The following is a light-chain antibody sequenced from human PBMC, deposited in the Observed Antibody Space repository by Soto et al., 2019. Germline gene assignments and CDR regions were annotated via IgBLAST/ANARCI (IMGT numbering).Light chain of an antibody. Sequence: SYELTQPPSVSVSPGQTASITCSGDKLGDKYVCWYQQKPGQSPVLVIYQDTKRPSGIPERFSGSNSGNTATLTISGTQTMDEADYYCQAWDSSTGVFGGGTKLTVL. CDR1: KLGDKY. CDR2: QDT. V-gene: IGLV3-1*01. CDR3: QAWDSSTGV. J-gene: IGLJ2*01.